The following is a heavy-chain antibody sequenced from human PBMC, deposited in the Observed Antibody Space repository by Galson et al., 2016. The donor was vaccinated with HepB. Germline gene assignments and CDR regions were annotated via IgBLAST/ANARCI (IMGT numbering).Heavy chain of an antibody. J-gene: IGHJ4*02. D-gene: IGHD3-16*01. CDR2: ISSDGNHH. CDR3: AKDFYGGIGLISH. CDR1: GFTFSNYG. Sequence: SLRLSCAASGFTFSNYGMNWVRQAPGKGLEWVAVISSDGNHHYYGDSLKGRFTISRDNSKNTLSLQLNSLTVEDTAVYYCAKDFYGGIGLISHLGQGTLVTCAS. V-gene: IGHV3-30*18.